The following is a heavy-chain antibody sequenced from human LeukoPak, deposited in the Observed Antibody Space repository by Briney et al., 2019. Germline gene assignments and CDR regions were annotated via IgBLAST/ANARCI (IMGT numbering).Heavy chain of an antibody. V-gene: IGHV4-39*07. CDR2: INYRGNT. Sequence: SETLSLTCSVSGGSINSRSYSWTWIRQPPGKDLEWIGSINYRGNTYFNPSLKSRVSMSVDTSKNQFSLKLSSVTAADTAVYYCARLSTVTTSFDYWGQGTLVTVSS. J-gene: IGHJ4*02. CDR3: ARLSTVTTSFDY. D-gene: IGHD4-11*01. CDR1: GGSINSRSYS.